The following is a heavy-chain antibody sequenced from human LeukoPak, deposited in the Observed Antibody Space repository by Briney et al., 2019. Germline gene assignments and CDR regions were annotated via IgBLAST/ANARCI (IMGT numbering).Heavy chain of an antibody. J-gene: IGHJ4*02. CDR1: GFTFSSYA. Sequence: AGGSLRLSCAASGFTFSSYAMSWVRQAPGKGLEWVSAISGSGGSTYYADSVKGRFTISRDNAKNSLYLQMNSLRAEDTAVYYCAKSLGYDFWSGYFAYWGQGTLVTVSS. CDR2: ISGSGGST. CDR3: AKSLGYDFWSGYFAY. D-gene: IGHD3-3*01. V-gene: IGHV3-23*01.